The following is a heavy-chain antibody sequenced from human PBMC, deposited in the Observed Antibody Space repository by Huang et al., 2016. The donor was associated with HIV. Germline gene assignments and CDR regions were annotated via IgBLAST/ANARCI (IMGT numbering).Heavy chain of an antibody. J-gene: IGHJ4*02. CDR2: IFWDDDK. CDR3: AHRQTYDFWSGSFDS. V-gene: IGHV2-5*02. D-gene: IGHD3-3*01. CDR1: GFSITTDGAG. Sequence: QITLKESGPTLVKPTQTLTLTCTFSGFSITTDGAGVGLIRQPPGKALEWLALIFWDDDKRYSPALKNRLSITKDTSKNQVVLTMTNMDPVDTATYFCAHRQTYDFWSGSFDSWGQGTLVTVSS.